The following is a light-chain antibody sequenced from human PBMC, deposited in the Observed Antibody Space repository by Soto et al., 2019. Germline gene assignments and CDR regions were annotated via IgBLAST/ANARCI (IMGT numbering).Light chain of an antibody. Sequence: DIVMTQSPDSLAVSLGERATINCKSSQSVLYSSNNKNYLAWYQQKPGQPPRLLIYWASTRESGVPDRFSGSGSGTDFTLTISSLQAEDVAVYYCQQYYTTWYTFGQGTKVEI. CDR1: QSVLYSSNNKNY. CDR3: QQYYTTWYT. J-gene: IGKJ2*01. CDR2: WAS. V-gene: IGKV4-1*01.